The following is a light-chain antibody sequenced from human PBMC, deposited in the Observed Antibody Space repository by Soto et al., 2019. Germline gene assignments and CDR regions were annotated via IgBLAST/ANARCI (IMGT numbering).Light chain of an antibody. J-gene: IGKJ1*01. CDR1: QSVSGW. V-gene: IGKV1-5*01. CDR2: DAS. Sequence: DIQMSQSPSTRSASVGDTVTVTCRASQSVSGWLAWYQQKPGEAPKXXXYDASALPRGVPSRFSGSGSGTKFTITIASLQPDDCATYYCQQYETFPGTFGPGTKVDIK. CDR3: QQYETFPGT.